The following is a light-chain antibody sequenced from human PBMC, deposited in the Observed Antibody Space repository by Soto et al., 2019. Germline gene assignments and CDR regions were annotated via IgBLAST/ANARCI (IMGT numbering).Light chain of an antibody. V-gene: IGLV2-14*03. CDR3: SSYSRSSAPLV. CDR2: DVA. J-gene: IGLJ2*01. CDR1: SSDVGGYNY. Sequence: QSALTQPAFVSGSPGQSITISCTGTSSDVGGYNYVSWYQQYPGRGPQLIIYDVANRPSGVSNRFSGSKSGNTASLIISGLQAEDEADYYRSSYSRSSAPLVFGGGTKLTVL.